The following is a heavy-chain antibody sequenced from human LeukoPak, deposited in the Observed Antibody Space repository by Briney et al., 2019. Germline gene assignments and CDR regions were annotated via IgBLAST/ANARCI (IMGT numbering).Heavy chain of an antibody. D-gene: IGHD6-19*01. J-gene: IGHJ4*02. CDR2: IIPIFGTA. CDR3: ARDRGSGWYEFDY. V-gene: IGHV1-69*05. CDR1: GGTFSSYA. Sequence: ASVKVSCXASGGTFSSYAISWVRQAHGQGLEWMARIIPIFGTANYAQKFQGRVTITTDESTSTAYMELSSLRSEDTAVYYCARDRGSGWYEFDYWGQGTLVTVSS.